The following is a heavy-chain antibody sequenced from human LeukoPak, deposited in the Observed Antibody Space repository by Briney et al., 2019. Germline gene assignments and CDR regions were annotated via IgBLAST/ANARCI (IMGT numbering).Heavy chain of an antibody. Sequence: ASVKVSCKASGYTFASYYMHWVRQAPGQGLEWMGIINPSGGSTSYAQKFQGRVTMTRDTSTSTVYMELSSLRSEDTAVYYCARDRTTHTVTTSSYYYMDVWGKGTTVTVSS. J-gene: IGHJ6*03. CDR2: INPSGGST. CDR3: ARDRTTHTVTTSSYYYMDV. V-gene: IGHV1-46*01. D-gene: IGHD4-17*01. CDR1: GYTFASYY.